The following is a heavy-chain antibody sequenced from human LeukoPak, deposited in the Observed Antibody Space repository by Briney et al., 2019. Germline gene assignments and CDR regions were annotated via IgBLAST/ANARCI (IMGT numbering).Heavy chain of an antibody. CDR2: MYHSGST. J-gene: IGHJ4*02. Sequence: PSETLSLTCAVSGYSISSGHYWGWIRQPPGKGLEWIGSMYHSGSTYYNPSLKSRVTISVDTSKKQFTLKLSSVAAADTAVYYCARLRWLQSIDYWGQGTLVTVSS. CDR1: GYSISSGHY. D-gene: IGHD5-24*01. CDR3: ARLRWLQSIDY. V-gene: IGHV4-38-2*01.